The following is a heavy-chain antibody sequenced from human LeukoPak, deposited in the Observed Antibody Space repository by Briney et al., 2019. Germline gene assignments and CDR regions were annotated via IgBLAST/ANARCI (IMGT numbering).Heavy chain of an antibody. J-gene: IGHJ5*02. CDR2: ITNSGGTT. Sequence: GSLRLSCAASGFTFSSYAMSWVRQAPGKGLEWVSAITNSGGTTYYADSVKGRFTISRDNSKNTLYLQMNSLRAEDTAVYYCARTAPAAIYWFDPWGQGTLVTVSS. CDR1: GFTFSSYA. V-gene: IGHV3-23*01. CDR3: ARTAPAAIYWFDP. D-gene: IGHD2-2*02.